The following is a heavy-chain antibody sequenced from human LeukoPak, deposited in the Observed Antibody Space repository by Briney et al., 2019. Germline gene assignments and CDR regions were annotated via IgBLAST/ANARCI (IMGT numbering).Heavy chain of an antibody. J-gene: IGHJ4*02. CDR3: AREQDYDSSGYYWRGGLDY. Sequence: SETLSLTCTVSGGSISSSSYYWGWIRQPPGKGLEWIGSIYYSGSTYYNPSLKSRVTISVDTSKNQFSLKLSSVTAADTAVYYCAREQDYDSSGYYWRGGLDYWGQGTLVTVSS. CDR2: IYYSGST. V-gene: IGHV4-39*07. D-gene: IGHD3-22*01. CDR1: GGSISSSSYY.